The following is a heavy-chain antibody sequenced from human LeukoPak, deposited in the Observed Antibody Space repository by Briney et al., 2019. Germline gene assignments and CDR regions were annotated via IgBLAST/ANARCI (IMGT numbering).Heavy chain of an antibody. CDR1: GFTFSNYW. J-gene: IGHJ6*03. CDR2: IEHDGREK. Sequence: PGRSLRLSCAASGFTFSNYWMNWVRQAPGIGLEWVANIEHDGREKYYVDSVKGRFTISRDNANNSLYLQMNSLRAEDTAVYYCARDATMVPLYYYFYMDVWGKGTTVTVSS. V-gene: IGHV3-7*01. D-gene: IGHD3-10*01. CDR3: ARDATMVPLYYYFYMDV.